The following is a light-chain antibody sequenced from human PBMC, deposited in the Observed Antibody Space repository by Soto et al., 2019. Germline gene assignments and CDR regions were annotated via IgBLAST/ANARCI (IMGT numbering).Light chain of an antibody. CDR2: AAS. CDR1: QNINFY. J-gene: IGKJ2*01. CDR3: QQSSRTPRT. V-gene: IGKV1-39*01. Sequence: DIQMAQTPSSLSASIGDKITITCRASQNINFYLNWYQHKPGKAPKVLIYAASSLQSEVPSRFNGSGFGTDFTLTISSLQPEDFATYYCQQSSRTPRTFGQGTKLEIK.